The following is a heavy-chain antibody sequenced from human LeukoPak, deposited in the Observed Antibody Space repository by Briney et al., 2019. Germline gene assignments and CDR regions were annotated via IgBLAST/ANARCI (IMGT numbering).Heavy chain of an antibody. CDR3: ARDAYYYDSSGYYLLDY. D-gene: IGHD3-22*01. CDR2: IYSSGDT. J-gene: IGHJ4*02. Sequence: SETLSLTCTVSGGSISSYYWSWIRQPAGKGLEWIGRIYSSGDTYYNPSLNSRVTMSVDTSKNLFSLKLSSVTAADTAVYYCARDAYYYDSSGYYLLDYRGQGTLVTVSS. V-gene: IGHV4-4*07. CDR1: GGSISSYY.